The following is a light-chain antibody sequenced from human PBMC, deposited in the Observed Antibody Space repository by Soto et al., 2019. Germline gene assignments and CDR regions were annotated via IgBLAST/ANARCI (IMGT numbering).Light chain of an antibody. CDR2: GAS. J-gene: IGKJ3*01. CDR3: QHYDNTPPSVT. Sequence: EIVLTQSPGTLSLSPGERATLSCRAIQSVSSSYLDWYQQKPGQAPRLLIYGASSRATGIPDRFSGSGSGTDFTLTISRLEPEDFAVYYCQHYDNTPPSVTFGPGTKVDIK. CDR1: QSVSSSY. V-gene: IGKV3-20*01.